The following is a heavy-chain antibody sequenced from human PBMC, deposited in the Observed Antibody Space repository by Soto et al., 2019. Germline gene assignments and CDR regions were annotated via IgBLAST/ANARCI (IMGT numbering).Heavy chain of an antibody. CDR2: ISGRGTST. V-gene: IGHV3-23*01. D-gene: IGHD5-18*01. CDR3: AKDRTHGYSYCYVDS. Sequence: EVQLLQSGGGLIQPGGSLRLSCAASGFTFINYAMSWVRQAPGKGLEWVSVISGRGTSTYYADAVKGRFTVCRDNSKNTGYLQLNSLSAEDTAVYYCAKDRTHGYSYCYVDSWGQGTLVTVSS. J-gene: IGHJ4*02. CDR1: GFTFINYA.